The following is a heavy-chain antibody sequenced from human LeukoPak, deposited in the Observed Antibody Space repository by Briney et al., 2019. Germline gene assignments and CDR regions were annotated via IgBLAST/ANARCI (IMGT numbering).Heavy chain of an antibody. CDR3: AELGITMIGGV. J-gene: IGHJ6*03. V-gene: IGHV3-48*03. D-gene: IGHD3-10*02. CDR1: GFTFSSYE. CDR2: ISSSGSTI. Sequence: PGGSLRLSCAASGFTFSSYEMNWDRQAQGKGLEWVSYISSSGSTIYYADSVKGRFTISRDNAKNSLYLQMNSLRAEDTAVYYCAELGITMIGGVWGKGTTVTISS.